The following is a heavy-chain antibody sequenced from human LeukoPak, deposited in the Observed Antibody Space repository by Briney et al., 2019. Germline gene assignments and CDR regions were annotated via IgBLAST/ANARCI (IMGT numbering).Heavy chain of an antibody. Sequence: GASVKVSCKASGYTFTSYDINWVRQAPGQGLEWMGRIIPILGIANYAQKFQGRVTITADKSTSTAYMELSRLRSDDTAVYYCARVSWRGSYPDLDAFDIWGQGTMVTVSS. J-gene: IGHJ3*02. CDR1: GYTFTSYD. CDR2: IIPILGIA. V-gene: IGHV1-69*04. CDR3: ARVSWRGSYPDLDAFDI. D-gene: IGHD1-26*01.